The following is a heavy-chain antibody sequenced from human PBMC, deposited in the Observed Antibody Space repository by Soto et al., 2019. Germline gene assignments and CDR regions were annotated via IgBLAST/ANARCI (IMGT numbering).Heavy chain of an antibody. V-gene: IGHV4-34*01. CDR2: INHSGST. D-gene: IGHD1-7*01. CDR3: ARDLWYNWNYRAVLYY. Sequence: SETLSLTCAVYGGSFSGYYWSWIRQPPGKGLEWIGEINHSGSTNYNPSLKSRVAISVDTSKNQFSLKLSSVTAADTAVYYCARDLWYNWNYRAVLYYWGQGTLVPVSS. CDR1: GGSFSGYY. J-gene: IGHJ4*02.